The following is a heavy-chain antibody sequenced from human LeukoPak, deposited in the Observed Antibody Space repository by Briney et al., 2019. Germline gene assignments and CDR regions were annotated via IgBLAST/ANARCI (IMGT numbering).Heavy chain of an antibody. CDR3: ARDSTASDILTGYYHFDY. Sequence: PGGSLRLSCAASGFTFSSYSMNWVRQAPGKGLEWVSSISSSSNIYYADSVKGRFTTSRDNAKNSLYLQMNSLRAEDTAVYYCARDSTASDILTGYYHFDYWGQGTLVTVSS. D-gene: IGHD3-9*01. CDR2: ISSSSNI. CDR1: GFTFSSYS. J-gene: IGHJ4*02. V-gene: IGHV3-21*01.